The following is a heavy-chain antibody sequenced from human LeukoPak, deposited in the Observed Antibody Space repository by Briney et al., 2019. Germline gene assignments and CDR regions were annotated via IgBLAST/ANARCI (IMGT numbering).Heavy chain of an antibody. J-gene: IGHJ6*03. Sequence: SVKVSCKASGGTFSSYTISWVRQAPGQGLEWMGRIIPILGIANYAQKFQGRVTITADKSTSTAYMELCSLKSEDTAVYYCARVHGGGAYYMDVWGKGTTVTVSS. CDR1: GGTFSSYT. CDR3: ARVHGGGAYYMDV. V-gene: IGHV1-69*02. D-gene: IGHD3-10*01. CDR2: IIPILGIA.